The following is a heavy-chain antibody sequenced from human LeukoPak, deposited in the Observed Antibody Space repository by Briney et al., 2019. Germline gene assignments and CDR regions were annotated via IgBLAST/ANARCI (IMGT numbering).Heavy chain of an antibody. J-gene: IGHJ5*02. CDR2: IYHSGTA. D-gene: IGHD3-3*01. Sequence: PSETLSLTCAVSGYSISSGYYWGWIRQPPGKGLEWIGNIYHSGTAYYKVSLQSRVTISVDTSKNIFSLKLSSVTAADTAVYYCARYDFWSGFGLLEGSWLDPWGQGTLVTVSS. V-gene: IGHV4-38-2*01. CDR3: ARYDFWSGFGLLEGSWLDP. CDR1: GYSISSGYY.